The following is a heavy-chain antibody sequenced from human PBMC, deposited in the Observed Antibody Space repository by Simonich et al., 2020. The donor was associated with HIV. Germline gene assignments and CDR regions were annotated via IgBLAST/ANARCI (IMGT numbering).Heavy chain of an antibody. CDR2: INHSGST. D-gene: IGHD3-22*01. V-gene: IGHV4-34*01. Sequence: QVQLQQWGAGLLKPSETLSLTCAVYGGSFSGDYWSWIRQPPGKGLEWIGEINHSGSTNNNPSLKSRVTISVDTSKNQFSLKLSSVTAADTAVYYCARTYYYDSIGYYAGWFDPWGQGTLVTVSS. J-gene: IGHJ5*02. CDR1: GGSFSGDY. CDR3: ARTYYYDSIGYYAGWFDP.